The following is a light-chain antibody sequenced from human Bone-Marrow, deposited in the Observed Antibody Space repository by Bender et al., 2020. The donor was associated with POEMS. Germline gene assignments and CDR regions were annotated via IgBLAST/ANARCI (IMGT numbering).Light chain of an antibody. Sequence: QSVLTQPPSVSGAPGQRVTISCSGSSSNTGSGYDINWYQHLPGTAPKLLIYGYNNRPSGVPDRFSGSKSGTSATLDITGLQTGDEADYFCGTWDSSPNPGEVFGGGTRVTVL. CDR3: GTWDSSPNPGEV. CDR2: GYN. CDR1: SSNTGSGYD. J-gene: IGLJ2*01. V-gene: IGLV1-50*01.